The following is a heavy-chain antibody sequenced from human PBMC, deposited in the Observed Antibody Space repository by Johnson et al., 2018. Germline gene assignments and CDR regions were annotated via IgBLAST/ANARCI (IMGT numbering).Heavy chain of an antibody. Sequence: QVQLVQSGGGLVKPGGSLRLSCAASGFTFSSYGMHWVRQAPGKGLEWVAVISYDGSNKYYADSAKGRFTISRDNSKNTLYLQMNSKRAEDTAGYYCAKGDYGGKKQDAFDIWGQGTMVTVSS. CDR3: AKGDYGGKKQDAFDI. CDR2: ISYDGSNK. D-gene: IGHD4-23*01. CDR1: GFTFSSYG. V-gene: IGHV3-30*18. J-gene: IGHJ3*02.